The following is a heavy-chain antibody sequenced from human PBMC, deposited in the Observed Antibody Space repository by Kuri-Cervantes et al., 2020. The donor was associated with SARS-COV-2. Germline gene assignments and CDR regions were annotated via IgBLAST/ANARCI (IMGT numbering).Heavy chain of an antibody. CDR3: ATHYGFWSAFDY. CDR1: GGSISSSSPY. Sequence: SETLSHTCTVSGGSISSSSPYWGWIRQPPGKGLEWIGSIYYSGSTYYNPSLKSRVTISVDTSKNQFSLKLSSVTAADTAVYYCATHYGFWSAFDYWGQGTLVTVSS. D-gene: IGHD3-3*01. V-gene: IGHV4-39*01. CDR2: IYYSGST. J-gene: IGHJ4*02.